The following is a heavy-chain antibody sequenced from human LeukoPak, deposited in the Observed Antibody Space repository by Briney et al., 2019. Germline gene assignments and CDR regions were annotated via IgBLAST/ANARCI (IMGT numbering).Heavy chain of an antibody. CDR2: INPNTGGT. Sequence: ASVTVSCTASGYTFINYFLHWVRQAPGQGLEWMGRINPNTGGTNYARKFQGRIIMTRDTSINTAYMELTRLRSDDTAVYYCARTGYDSSGYYYKHWGQGTLVTVSS. D-gene: IGHD3-22*01. CDR3: ARTGYDSSGYYYKH. CDR1: GYTFINYF. V-gene: IGHV1-2*06. J-gene: IGHJ1*01.